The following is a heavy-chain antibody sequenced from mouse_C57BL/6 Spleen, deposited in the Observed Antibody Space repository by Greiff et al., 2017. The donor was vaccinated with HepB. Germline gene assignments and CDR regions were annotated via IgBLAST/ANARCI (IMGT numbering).Heavy chain of an antibody. CDR1: GFSLTSYA. CDR2: IWTGGGT. V-gene: IGHV2-9-1*01. CDR3: AREYYGSSYGYFDV. Sequence: VHLVESGPGLVAPSQSLSITCTVSGFSLTSYAISWVRQPPGKGLEWLGVIWTGGGTNYNSALKSRLSISKDNSKSQVFLKMNSLQTDDTARYYCAREYYGSSYGYFDVWGTGTTVTVSS. J-gene: IGHJ1*03. D-gene: IGHD1-1*01.